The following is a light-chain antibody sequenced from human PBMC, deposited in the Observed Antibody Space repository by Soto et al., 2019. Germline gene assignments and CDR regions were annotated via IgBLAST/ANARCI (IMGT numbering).Light chain of an antibody. CDR2: DVS. CDR1: QNVSTS. CDR3: LERFTWPRGLT. V-gene: IGKV3-11*01. J-gene: IGKJ4*01. Sequence: EVVLTQVPAALALSPGERGTLSCRASQNVSTSVAWYQQKPGQAPRLLIYDVSNRATGIPARFSGSGSGTDLTLTISSLEPEDFVLYYCLERFTWPRGLTFGGGTKVEIK.